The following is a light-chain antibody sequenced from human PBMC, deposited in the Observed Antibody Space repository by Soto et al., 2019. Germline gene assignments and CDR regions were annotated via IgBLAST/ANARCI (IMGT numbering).Light chain of an antibody. Sequence: DIQMTQSPSSLSASVGDRVSVTCRASQSIGTYLHWYQQKAGKAPKLLIYAASTLQSGVPSRFSGSGSGTDFTLTISCLQSEDFATYYCQQYYSYPITFGQGTRLEI. V-gene: IGKV1-39*01. CDR3: QQYYSYPIT. CDR1: QSIGTY. CDR2: AAS. J-gene: IGKJ5*01.